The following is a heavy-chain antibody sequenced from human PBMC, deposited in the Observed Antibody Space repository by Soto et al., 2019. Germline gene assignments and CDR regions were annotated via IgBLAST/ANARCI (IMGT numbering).Heavy chain of an antibody. CDR3: ARDRAYCGGDYDLGAFDI. CDR2: IIPIFGTA. D-gene: IGHD2-21*02. Sequence: QVQLVQSGAEVKKPGSSVKVSCKASGGTFSSYAISWVRQAPGQGLEWMGGIIPIFGTANYAQKFQGRVTITADESTSTAYMELSSLRSEDTAVYYCARDRAYCGGDYDLGAFDIWGQGTMVTVSS. V-gene: IGHV1-69*01. J-gene: IGHJ3*02. CDR1: GGTFSSYA.